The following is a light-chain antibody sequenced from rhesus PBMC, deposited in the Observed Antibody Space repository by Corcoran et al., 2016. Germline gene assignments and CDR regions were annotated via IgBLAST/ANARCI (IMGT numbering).Light chain of an antibody. CDR2: KAS. CDR1: QSISSW. J-gene: IGKJ1*01. CDR3: LQYSSSPRT. Sequence: DIQMTQSPSSLSASVGDTVTITCRASQSISSWLDWYQQKPGKAPKLLIYKASSLQSGVPSRFSGSGSGTDFTLPINSLQPEDFATYYCLQYSSSPRTFGQGTKVEIK. V-gene: IGKV1-22*01.